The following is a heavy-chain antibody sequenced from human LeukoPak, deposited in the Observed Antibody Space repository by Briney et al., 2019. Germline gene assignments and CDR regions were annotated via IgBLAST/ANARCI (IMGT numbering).Heavy chain of an antibody. D-gene: IGHD3-9*01. V-gene: IGHV1-69*05. CDR2: IIPIFGTA. CDR3: ARTIFYYDILTGYHLYYFDY. Sequence: GASVKVSCKASGGTFSSYAISWVRQAPGQGLEWMGGIIPIFGTANYAQKFQGRVTITTDESASTAYMELSSLRSEDTAVYYCARTIFYYDILTGYHLYYFDYWGQGTLVTVSS. J-gene: IGHJ4*02. CDR1: GGTFSSYA.